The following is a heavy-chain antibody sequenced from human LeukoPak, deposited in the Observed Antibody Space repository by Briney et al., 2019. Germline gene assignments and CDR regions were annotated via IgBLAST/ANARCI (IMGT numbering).Heavy chain of an antibody. D-gene: IGHD5-24*01. Sequence: GASVKVSCKASGYTFTSYAMHWVRQPPGQGLEGMGWITPSGDTNYPQKFQGRVAITRDTSIPTAYMDLSRLTSDDTAMYYCARDRYGDGFAHLDYWGQGALVTVSS. J-gene: IGHJ4*02. CDR2: ITPSGDT. CDR3: ARDRYGDGFAHLDY. V-gene: IGHV1-2*02. CDR1: GYTFTSYA.